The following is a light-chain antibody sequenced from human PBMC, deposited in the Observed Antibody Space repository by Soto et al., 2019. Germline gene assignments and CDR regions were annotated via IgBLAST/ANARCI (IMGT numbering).Light chain of an antibody. CDR3: CSYAGSLTLR. V-gene: IGLV2-11*01. CDR2: DVT. CDR1: NSDIGGYRY. J-gene: IGLJ2*01. Sequence: QSVLTQPRSVSGSPGQSVTMSCTGTNSDIGGYRYVSWYQHHPGKAPKLIIYDVTKRPSGVPDRFSGSKSGNTASLTISGLQTEDEAHYYCCSYAGSLTLRFGGGTKLTVL.